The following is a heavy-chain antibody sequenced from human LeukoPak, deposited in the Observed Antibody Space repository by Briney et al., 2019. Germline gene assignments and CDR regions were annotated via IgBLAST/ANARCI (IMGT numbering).Heavy chain of an antibody. J-gene: IGHJ4*02. CDR3: AKSERISFGELFY. V-gene: IGHV3-30-3*02. CDR1: GFTFSSYA. Sequence: GGSLRLSCAASGFTFSSYAMHWVRQAPGKGLEWVAVISYDGSNKYYADSVKGRFTISRDNSKNTLYLQMNSLRAEDTAVYYCAKSERISFGELFYWGQGTLVTVSS. D-gene: IGHD3-10*01. CDR2: ISYDGSNK.